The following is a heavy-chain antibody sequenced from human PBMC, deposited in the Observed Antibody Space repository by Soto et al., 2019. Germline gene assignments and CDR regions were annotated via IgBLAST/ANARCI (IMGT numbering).Heavy chain of an antibody. CDR2: IAPLFSTT. J-gene: IGHJ4*02. Sequence: QVQLVQSGAEVKEPGSSVKVSCKATGDLFNNYAFNWVRQAPGQGLEWMGRIAPLFSTTNYAQKFQGRVTSGADELTTIVYLEASHLESEDTAMYYCAASSSGAAAGYFKFWGQGTLVTGSP. V-gene: IGHV1-69*01. CDR3: AASSSGAAAGYFKF. D-gene: IGHD6-13*01. CDR1: GDLFNNYA.